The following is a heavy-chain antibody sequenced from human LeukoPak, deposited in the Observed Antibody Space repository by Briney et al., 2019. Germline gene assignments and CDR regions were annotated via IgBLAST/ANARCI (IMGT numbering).Heavy chain of an antibody. D-gene: IGHD3-16*01. V-gene: IGHV3-74*01. CDR2: IKSDGSTT. CDR1: GFTFSSYW. CDR3: SSPSLGPD. Sequence: GGSLRLSCVASGFTFSSYWMHWVRQPPGKGLVWVSRIKSDGSTTNYADYVKGRFTISRDNAKNTVYLQMNSLRAEDTAVYYCSSPSLGPDWGQGTLVTVSS. J-gene: IGHJ4*02.